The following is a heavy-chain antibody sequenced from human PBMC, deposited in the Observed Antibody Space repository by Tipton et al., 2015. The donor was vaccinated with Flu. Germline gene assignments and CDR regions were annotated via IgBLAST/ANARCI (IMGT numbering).Heavy chain of an antibody. J-gene: IGHJ5*02. Sequence: TLSLTCTVSGGSISSSSYYWGWIRQPPGKGLEWIGSIYYSGSTYYNPSLKSRVTISVDASKSQFSLKLSSVAAADTAVYYCAREEPDYGDYPNWFDPWGQGTLVTVSS. CDR3: AREEPDYGDYPNWFDP. V-gene: IGHV4-39*07. CDR1: GGSISSSSYY. CDR2: IYYSGST. D-gene: IGHD4-17*01.